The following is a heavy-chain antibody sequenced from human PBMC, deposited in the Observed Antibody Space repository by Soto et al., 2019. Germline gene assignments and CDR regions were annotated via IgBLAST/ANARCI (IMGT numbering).Heavy chain of an antibody. D-gene: IGHD2-21*02. CDR3: ASPLAYCGGDCYSYGMDV. Sequence: GAXVKVSCKASGYTFSSYYMHWVRQAPGQVLEWMGIINPSGGSTSYAQKFQGRVTITRDTSASTAYMELSSLRSEDTAVYYCASPLAYCGGDCYSYGMDVWGQGTTVTVSS. J-gene: IGHJ6*02. CDR1: GYTFSSYY. V-gene: IGHV1-46*01. CDR2: INPSGGST.